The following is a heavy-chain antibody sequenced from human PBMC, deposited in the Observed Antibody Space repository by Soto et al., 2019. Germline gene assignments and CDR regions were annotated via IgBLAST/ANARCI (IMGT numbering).Heavy chain of an antibody. V-gene: IGHV4-61*01. J-gene: IGHJ4*02. CDR2: GSYSGTT. D-gene: IGHD4-17*01. CDR1: GVSVSSGSFY. CDR3: TRGATVTEYDY. Sequence: PSETLSLTCTVSGVSVSSGSFYWAWIRQPPGKGLEWIGFGSYSGTTDYKPSLKSRVTISVDTSRSQISLKASSLTAADTAVYFCTRGATVTEYDYWGQGTPVHVSS.